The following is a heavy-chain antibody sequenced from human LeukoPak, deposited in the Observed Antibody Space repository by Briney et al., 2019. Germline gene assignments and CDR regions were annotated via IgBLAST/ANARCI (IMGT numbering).Heavy chain of an antibody. CDR2: ISGSGGST. V-gene: IGHV3-23*01. D-gene: IGHD1-1*01. J-gene: IGHJ6*02. CDR1: GFTFSSYA. Sequence: PGGPLRLSCAASGFTFSSYAMSWVRQAPGKGLEWVSAISGSGGSTYYADSVKGRFTISRDNSKNTLYLQMNSLRAEDTAVYYCAKDVGTALTEDYYYGMDVWGQGTTVTVSS. CDR3: AKDVGTALTEDYYYGMDV.